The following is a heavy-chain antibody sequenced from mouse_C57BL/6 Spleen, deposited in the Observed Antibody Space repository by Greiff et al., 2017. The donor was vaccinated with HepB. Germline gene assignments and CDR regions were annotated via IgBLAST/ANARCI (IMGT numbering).Heavy chain of an antibody. D-gene: IGHD1-1*01. V-gene: IGHV1-50*01. CDR3: ARNYYGSSSFDY. J-gene: IGHJ2*01. Sequence: QVQLQQPGAELVKPRASVKLSCKASGYTFTSYWMQWVKQRPGQGLEWIGEIDPSDSYTNYNQKFKGKATLTVDTSSSTAYMQLSSLTSEDSAVYYCARNYYGSSSFDYWGQGTTLTVSS. CDR1: GYTFTSYW. CDR2: IDPSDSYT.